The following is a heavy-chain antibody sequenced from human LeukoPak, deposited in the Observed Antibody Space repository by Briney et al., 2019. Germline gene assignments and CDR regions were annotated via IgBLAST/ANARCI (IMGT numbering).Heavy chain of an antibody. J-gene: IGHJ6*03. CDR1: GGSISSSSYY. Sequence: SETLSLTCTVSGGSISSSSYYWGWIRQPPGKGLEWIGSIYYSGSTYYNPSLKSRVTISVDTSKNQFSLKLSSVTAADTAVYYCARDLGGYFSSVHYYYMDVWGKGTTVTVSS. CDR2: IYYSGST. D-gene: IGHD3-22*01. V-gene: IGHV4-39*07. CDR3: ARDLGGYFSSVHYYYMDV.